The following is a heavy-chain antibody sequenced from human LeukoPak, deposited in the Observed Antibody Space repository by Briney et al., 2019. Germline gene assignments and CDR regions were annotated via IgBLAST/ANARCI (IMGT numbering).Heavy chain of an antibody. Sequence: SETLSLTCTVSGGSISSGGYYWSWIRQHPGKGLEWIGYIYYSGSTYYNPSLKSRVTISVDTSKNQFSLKLSSVTAADTAVYYCARHKYVVWYFDLWGRGTLVTVSS. CDR1: GGSISSGGYY. CDR2: IYYSGST. CDR3: ARHKYVVWYFDL. J-gene: IGHJ2*01. V-gene: IGHV4-31*03. D-gene: IGHD2-21*01.